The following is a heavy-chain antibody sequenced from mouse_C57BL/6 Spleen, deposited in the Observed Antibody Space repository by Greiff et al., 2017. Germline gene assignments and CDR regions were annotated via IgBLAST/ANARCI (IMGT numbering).Heavy chain of an antibody. Sequence: EVQRVESGGGLVKPGGSLKLSCAASGFTFSSYAMSWVRQTPEKRLEWVATISDGGSYTYYPDNVKGRFTISRDNAKNNLYLQMSHLKSEDTAMYYCARDYYGSSFYFDDWGQGTTLTVSS. V-gene: IGHV5-4*01. J-gene: IGHJ2*01. CDR3: ARDYYGSSFYFDD. CDR1: GFTFSSYA. D-gene: IGHD1-1*01. CDR2: ISDGGSYT.